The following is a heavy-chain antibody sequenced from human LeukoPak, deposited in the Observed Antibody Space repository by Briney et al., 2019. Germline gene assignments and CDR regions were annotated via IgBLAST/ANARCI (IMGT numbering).Heavy chain of an antibody. V-gene: IGHV1-3*01. J-gene: IGHJ4*02. CDR2: INAGNGNT. D-gene: IGHD6-13*01. CDR1: GYTFTSYG. CDR3: ARDGQQLVFDY. Sequence: ASVKVSCKASGYTFTSYGIIWVRQAPGQGLEWMGWINAGNGNTKYSQKFQGRVTITRDTSASTAYMELSSLRSEDTAVYYCARDGQQLVFDYWGQGTLVTVSS.